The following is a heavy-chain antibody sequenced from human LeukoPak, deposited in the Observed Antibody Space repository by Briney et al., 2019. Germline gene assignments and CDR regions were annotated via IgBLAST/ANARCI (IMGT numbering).Heavy chain of an antibody. CDR3: ARAERSFGGVIGTDAFDI. Sequence: PSETLSLTCTASGGSISSSSYYWGWIRQPPGKGLEWIGYIYYSASTNYNPSLKSRVTISVDTSKNQFSLKLSSVTAADTAVYYCARAERSFGGVIGTDAFDIWGQGTMVTVSS. D-gene: IGHD3-16*02. CDR1: GGSISSSSYY. CDR2: IYYSAST. J-gene: IGHJ3*02. V-gene: IGHV4-61*05.